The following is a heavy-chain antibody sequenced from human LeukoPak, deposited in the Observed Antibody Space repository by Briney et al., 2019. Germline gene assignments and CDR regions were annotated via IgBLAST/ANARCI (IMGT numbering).Heavy chain of an antibody. CDR2: IYYTGNT. V-gene: IGHV4-34*01. Sequence: PSETLSLTCAVYGGSFSGYYWSWIRQPPGKGLQWIGSIYYTGNTHYNPSLKSRVTISIDTSKNQFSLKLSSVTAADTAIYYCARHVLTTGISRFYYNIGYFDYWGQGTLVTVSS. J-gene: IGHJ4*02. CDR3: ARHVLTTGISRFYYNIGYFDY. CDR1: GGSFSGYY. D-gene: IGHD4-17*01.